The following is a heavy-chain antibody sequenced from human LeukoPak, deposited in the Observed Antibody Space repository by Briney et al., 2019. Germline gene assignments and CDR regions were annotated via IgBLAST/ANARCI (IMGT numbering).Heavy chain of an antibody. J-gene: IGHJ4*02. CDR1: GDSVSSSRYY. CDR3: ARQDYDFWSGYYDY. V-gene: IGHV4-39*01. Sequence: SETLSLTCIVSGDSVSSSRYYWGWIRQPPGRGLEWIGSIYYSGTTFYSPSLKSRVTISVDTSKNQFSMKLTSVTAADTAVYFCARQDYDFWSGYYDYWGQGTLVTVSS. CDR2: IYYSGTT. D-gene: IGHD3-3*01.